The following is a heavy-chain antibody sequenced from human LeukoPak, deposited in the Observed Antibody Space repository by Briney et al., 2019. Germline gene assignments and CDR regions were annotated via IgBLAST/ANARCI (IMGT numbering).Heavy chain of an antibody. J-gene: IGHJ3*02. CDR3: AHRRDDYGDSDAFDI. D-gene: IGHD4-17*01. Sequence: SGPTLVKPTQILTLTCTFSGFSLSTSGVGVGWIRQPPGKALEWLALIYWDDDKRYSPSLKSRLTITKDTSKNQVVLTMTNMDPVDTATYYCAHRRDDYGDSDAFDIWGQGTMVTVPS. CDR2: IYWDDDK. V-gene: IGHV2-5*02. CDR1: GFSLSTSGVG.